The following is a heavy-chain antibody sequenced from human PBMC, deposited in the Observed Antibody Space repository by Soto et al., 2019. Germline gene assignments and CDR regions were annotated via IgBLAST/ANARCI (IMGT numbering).Heavy chain of an antibody. CDR3: ARVPNPFRLKISYDDAFDF. Sequence: SQTLSLTCAIPGGSVSSKSAAWDWIRQSPSRGLEWLGRTYYRSKWYNDYAVSVKSRITINPDTSKNQFSLQLNSVTPEDTAVYYCARVPNPFRLKISYDDAFDFWGQGKMVTISS. CDR2: TYYRSKWYN. V-gene: IGHV6-1*01. D-gene: IGHD5-12*01. J-gene: IGHJ3*01. CDR1: GGSVSSKSAA.